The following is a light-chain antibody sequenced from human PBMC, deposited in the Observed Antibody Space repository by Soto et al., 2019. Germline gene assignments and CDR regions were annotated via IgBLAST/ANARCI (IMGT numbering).Light chain of an antibody. CDR2: DVS. V-gene: IGLV2-14*03. CDR3: SSYTSGNTYV. CDR1: ISDVSGYNF. J-gene: IGLJ1*01. Sequence: QSVLTQPASVSGFPGQSLTITCTGTISDVSGYNFVSWYQQYPGKAPKLMIYDVSNRPSGVSNRFSGSKSGNTASLTISGLQAEDEADYYCSSYTSGNTYVFGAGTKVTVL.